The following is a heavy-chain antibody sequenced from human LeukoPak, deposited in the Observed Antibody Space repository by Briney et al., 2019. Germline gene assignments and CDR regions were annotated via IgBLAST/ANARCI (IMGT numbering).Heavy chain of an antibody. Sequence: GGPLRLSCSASGFPFSSYAMHWVRQAPGKGLEYVSAISDSGGSTYYADSVKGRFTISRDNSKNTLYLQMSSLRAEDTAVYFCVRGYSFGPYGMDVWGQGTTVTVSS. CDR2: ISDSGGST. D-gene: IGHD2-15*01. J-gene: IGHJ6*02. CDR3: VRGYSFGPYGMDV. CDR1: GFPFSSYA. V-gene: IGHV3-64D*09.